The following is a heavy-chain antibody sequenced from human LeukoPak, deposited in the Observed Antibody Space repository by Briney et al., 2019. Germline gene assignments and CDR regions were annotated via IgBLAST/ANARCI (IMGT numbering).Heavy chain of an antibody. CDR2: VSHSGNT. CDR1: GDSITSSDHY. V-gene: IGHV4-39*01. D-gene: IGHD3-10*01. J-gene: IGHJ4*02. Sequence: PSETLSLTCTLSGDSITSSDHYWVWIRQSPGKGLEWIGSVSHSGNTYYKSSLKSRVTVSLDTSKNEFSLILTSVTAADTAVYYCARHGSYYGSAPHYYFDYWGQGTLVTVSS. CDR3: ARHGSYYGSAPHYYFDY.